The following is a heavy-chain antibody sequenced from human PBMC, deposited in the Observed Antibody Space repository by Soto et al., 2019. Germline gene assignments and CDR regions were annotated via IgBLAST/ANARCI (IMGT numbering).Heavy chain of an antibody. CDR1: GGSFSGYY. D-gene: IGHD2-21*02. V-gene: IGHV4-34*01. CDR3: ARVMTFPGDYYKDV. J-gene: IGHJ6*03. CDR2: INHSGTT. Sequence: QVQLQQWGAGLLKPSETLSLTCAVYGGSFSGYYWSWIRQPPGKGLEWIGEINHSGTTNYNPSLKSRVTISVDTYKNQFSLKLSSVTAADTAVYYCARVMTFPGDYYKDVWDKGTTVTVSS.